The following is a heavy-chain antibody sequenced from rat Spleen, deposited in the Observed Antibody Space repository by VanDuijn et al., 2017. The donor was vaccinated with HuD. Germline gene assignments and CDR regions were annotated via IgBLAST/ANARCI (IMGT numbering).Heavy chain of an antibody. J-gene: IGHJ2*01. CDR2: INADGGTT. V-gene: IGHV5-58*01. Sequence: EVQLVETGGGLVQPGRSLKLSCVASGFTFSSYWMYWVRQAPGKGLEWVSSINADGGTTYYPDSVKGRFTTSRENAENTVYLQMNSLRSEDTAIYYCKREFTGYGGYSEDDYWGQGVMVTVSS. CDR3: KREFTGYGGYSEDDY. CDR1: GFTFSSYW. D-gene: IGHD1-11*01.